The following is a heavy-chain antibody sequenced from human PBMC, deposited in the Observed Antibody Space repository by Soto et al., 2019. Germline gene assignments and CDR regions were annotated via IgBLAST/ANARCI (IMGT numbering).Heavy chain of an antibody. J-gene: IGHJ4*02. Sequence: ASVKVSCKASGGTFSSYAISWVRQAPGQGLEWMGGIIPIFGTANYAQKFQGRVTITADESTSTAYMELSSLRSEDTAVYYCARLVHYGSGSPTADYWGQGTLVTVSS. CDR1: GGTFSSYA. V-gene: IGHV1-69*13. D-gene: IGHD3-10*01. CDR2: IIPIFGTA. CDR3: ARLVHYGSGSPTADY.